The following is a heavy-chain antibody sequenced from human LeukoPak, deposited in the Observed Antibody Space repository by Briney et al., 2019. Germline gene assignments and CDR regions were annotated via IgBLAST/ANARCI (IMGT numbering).Heavy chain of an antibody. V-gene: IGHV1-2*06. CDR3: ARGSDYYDSSGYLN. Sequence: ASVKVSCKASGYTFTDYYMHWVRQAPGQGLEWMGRINPNSGGTNYAQKFQGRVTMTRDTSISTAYMELSRLRSDDTAVYYCARGSDYYDSSGYLNWGQGTLVTVSS. CDR1: GYTFTDYY. J-gene: IGHJ4*02. CDR2: INPNSGGT. D-gene: IGHD3-22*01.